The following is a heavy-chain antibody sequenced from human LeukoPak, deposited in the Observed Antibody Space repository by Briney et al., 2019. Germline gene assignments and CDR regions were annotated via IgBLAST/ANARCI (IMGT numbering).Heavy chain of an antibody. CDR1: GFTFSSSG. D-gene: IGHD5-18*01. CDR3: AKEASRGSSFAYTPIEKPYYLDY. J-gene: IGHJ4*02. CDR2: IRYNGRTT. Sequence: RSLRLSCVASGFTFSSSGMHWVRQALGKGLEWVAFIRYNGRTTYYADSVKGRFTISRDNSKNTVFLQMYSLRAEDTAAYYCAKEASRGSSFAYTPIEKPYYLDYWGQGTLVTVSS. V-gene: IGHV3-30*02.